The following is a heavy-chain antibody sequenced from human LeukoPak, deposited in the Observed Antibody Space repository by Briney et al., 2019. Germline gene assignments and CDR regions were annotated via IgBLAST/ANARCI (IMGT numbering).Heavy chain of an antibody. CDR3: ARVRTFYSDADY. Sequence: KPGGSLRLSCAASGFTFSDYYMSWIRQAPGKGVEWVSYISSSGSTIYYADSVKGRFTISRDNAKNSLYLQMNSLRAEDTAVYYCARVRTFYSDADYWGQGTLVTVSS. J-gene: IGHJ4*02. CDR1: GFTFSDYY. V-gene: IGHV3-11*04. CDR2: ISSSGSTI. D-gene: IGHD2/OR15-2a*01.